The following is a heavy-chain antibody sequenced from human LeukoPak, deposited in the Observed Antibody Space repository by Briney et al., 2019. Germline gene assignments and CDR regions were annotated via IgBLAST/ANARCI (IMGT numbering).Heavy chain of an antibody. CDR1: GGSISSYY. CDR2: IYYSGST. D-gene: IGHD5-18*01. Sequence: SETLSLTCNVSGGSISSYYWSWIQPPPGKGLEWIGYIYYSGSTNYNPSLKSRVTISVDTSKKQFSLKVSSVTAADTAVYFCARGRGYTYGIDAFDIWGQGTMVTVSS. J-gene: IGHJ3*02. V-gene: IGHV4-59*01. CDR3: ARGRGYTYGIDAFDI.